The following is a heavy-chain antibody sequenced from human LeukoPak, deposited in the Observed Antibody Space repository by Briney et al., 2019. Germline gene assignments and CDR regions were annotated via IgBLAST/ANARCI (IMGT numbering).Heavy chain of an antibody. V-gene: IGHV1-2*02. CDR1: GYTFTGYY. Sequence: ASVKVSCKASGYTFTGYYMHWVRPAPGQGLEWMGWINPNSGGTNYAQKFQGRVTMTRDTSISTAYMELSRLRSDDTAVYYCARPYSSGWSASPKYFDYWGQGTLVTVSS. J-gene: IGHJ4*02. CDR3: ARPYSSGWSASPKYFDY. CDR2: INPNSGGT. D-gene: IGHD6-19*01.